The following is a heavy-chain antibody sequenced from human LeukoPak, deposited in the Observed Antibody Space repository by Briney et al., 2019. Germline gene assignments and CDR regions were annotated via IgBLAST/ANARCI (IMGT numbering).Heavy chain of an antibody. CDR1: GYTFTSYG. V-gene: IGHV1-18*01. CDR3: ARGISHDILTGYQYYYYGMDV. J-gene: IGHJ6*02. CDR2: ISAYNGNT. Sequence: ASVKVSCKASGYTFTSYGISWVRQAPGQGLEWMGWISAYNGNTNYAQKLQGRVTMTTDTSTSTAYMELRSLRSDDTAVYYCARGISHDILTGYQYYYYGMDVWGQGTTVTVSS. D-gene: IGHD3-9*01.